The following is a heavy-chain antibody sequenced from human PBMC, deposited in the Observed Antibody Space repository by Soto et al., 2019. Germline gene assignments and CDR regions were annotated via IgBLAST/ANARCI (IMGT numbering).Heavy chain of an antibody. Sequence: PGGSLRLSCAASGFTFSSYWMHWVRQAPGKGLVWVSRINSDGSSTSYADSVKGRFTISRDNAKNTLYLQMNSLRAEDTAVYYCARVSYCSGGSCPNRYFDYWGQGALVTVYS. V-gene: IGHV3-74*01. J-gene: IGHJ4*02. D-gene: IGHD2-15*01. CDR1: GFTFSSYW. CDR3: ARVSYCSGGSCPNRYFDY. CDR2: INSDGSST.